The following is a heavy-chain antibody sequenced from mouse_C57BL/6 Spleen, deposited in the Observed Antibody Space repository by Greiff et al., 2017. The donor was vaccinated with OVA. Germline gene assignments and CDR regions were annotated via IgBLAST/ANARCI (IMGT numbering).Heavy chain of an antibody. CDR1: GFSLTSYG. Sequence: VHLVESGPGLVAPSQSLSITCTVSGFSLTSYGVDWVRQSPGKGLEWLGVIWGVGSTNYNSALKSRLSISKDNSKSQVFLKMNSLQTDDTAMYYCASGARAKAWFAYWGQGTLVTVSA. CDR2: IWGVGST. J-gene: IGHJ3*01. CDR3: ASGARAKAWFAY. D-gene: IGHD3-1*01. V-gene: IGHV2-6*01.